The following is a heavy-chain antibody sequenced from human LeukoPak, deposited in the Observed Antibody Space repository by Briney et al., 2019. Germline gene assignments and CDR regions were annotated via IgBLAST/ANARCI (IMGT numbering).Heavy chain of an antibody. D-gene: IGHD5-18*01. CDR1: GFTFSSYS. CDR2: ISSSSSYI. V-gene: IGHV3-21*01. Sequence: PGGSLRLSCAASGFTFSSYSMNWVRQAPGKGLEWVSSISSSSSYIYYADSVKGRFTISRDNAKNSLYLQMNSLRAEDTAVYYCAKVEGYSYSPHFDYWGQGTLVTVSS. CDR3: AKVEGYSYSPHFDY. J-gene: IGHJ4*02.